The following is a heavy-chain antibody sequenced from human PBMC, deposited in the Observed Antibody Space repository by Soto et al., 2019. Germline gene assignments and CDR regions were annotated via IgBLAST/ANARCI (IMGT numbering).Heavy chain of an antibody. CDR1: GGSISSSNW. J-gene: IGHJ5*02. D-gene: IGHD6-13*01. Sequence: SETLSLTCAVSGGSISSSNWWSWVRQPPGKGLEWIGEIYHSGSTNYNPSLKSRVTISVDKSKNQFSLKLSSVTAADTAVYYCARDEQQLDFNWFDPWGQGTLVTVSS. CDR3: ARDEQQLDFNWFDP. V-gene: IGHV4-4*02. CDR2: IYHSGST.